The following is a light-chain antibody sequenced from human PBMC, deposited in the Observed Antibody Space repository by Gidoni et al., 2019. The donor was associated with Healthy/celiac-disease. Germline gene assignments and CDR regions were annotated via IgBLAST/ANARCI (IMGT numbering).Light chain of an antibody. J-gene: IGKJ1*01. V-gene: IGKV1-5*01. Sequence: DIQITHSPSTLSASVGDRVTITCRPSQSISSWLAWYQQKPGKAPKLLIYDASSLESGVPSRFSGSGSGTEFTLTISSLQPDDFATYYCQQYNSYSPTFGQGTKVEIK. CDR3: QQYNSYSPT. CDR1: QSISSW. CDR2: DAS.